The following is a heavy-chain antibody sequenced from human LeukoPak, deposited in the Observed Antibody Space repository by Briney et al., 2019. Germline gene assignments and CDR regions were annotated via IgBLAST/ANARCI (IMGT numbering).Heavy chain of an antibody. J-gene: IGHJ4*02. Sequence: SETLSLTCTVSGGSISSYYWSWIRQPAGKGLEWIGRIYSTGSTTYNPSLKSRVTMSVDTSKNQFSLKVTSVTAADTAVYYCARDSRFGEYHFDYWGQGTLVTVSS. CDR3: ARDSRFGEYHFDY. CDR2: IYSTGST. V-gene: IGHV4-4*07. D-gene: IGHD3-10*01. CDR1: GGSISSYY.